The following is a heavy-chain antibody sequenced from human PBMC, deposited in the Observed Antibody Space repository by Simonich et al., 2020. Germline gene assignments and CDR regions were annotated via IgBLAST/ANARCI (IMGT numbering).Heavy chain of an antibody. CDR2: INPKRGGQ. Sequence: GAEVKKPGASVKVSCKASGYTSTGYYMHWGRQAPGQGLEWMGRINPKRGGQNYAQKFQGRVTMTRDTSISTAYMELSRLRSDDTAVYYCARVPGIYYYYGMDVWGQGTTVTVSS. CDR3: ARVPGIYYYYGMDV. V-gene: IGHV1-2*06. D-gene: IGHD3-10*01. J-gene: IGHJ6*02. CDR1: GYTSTGYY.